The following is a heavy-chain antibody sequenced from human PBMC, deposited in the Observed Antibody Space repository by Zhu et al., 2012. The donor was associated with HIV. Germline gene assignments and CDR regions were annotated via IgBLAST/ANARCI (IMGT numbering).Heavy chain of an antibody. D-gene: IGHD2-2*01. CDR2: IYYSGST. CDR1: GGSISSSSYY. CDR3: ARLFSAAMGGFDY. V-gene: IGHV4-39*01. J-gene: IGHJ4*02. Sequence: QVQLQESGPGLVKPSETLSLTCTVSGGSISSSSYYWGWIRQPPGKGLEWIGSIYYSGSTYYNPSLKSRVTISVDTSKNQFSLKLSSVTAADTAVYYCARLFSAAMGGFDYWGQGTLVTVSS.